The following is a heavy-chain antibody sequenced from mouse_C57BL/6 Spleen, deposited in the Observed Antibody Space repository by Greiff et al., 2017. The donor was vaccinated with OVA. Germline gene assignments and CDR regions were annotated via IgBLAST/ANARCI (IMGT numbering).Heavy chain of an antibody. J-gene: IGHJ3*01. CDR1: GYTFTSYD. V-gene: IGHV1-85*01. CDR2: IYPRDGST. Sequence: QVQLQQSGPELVKPGASVKLSCKASGYTFTSYDINWVKQRPGQGLEWIGWIYPRDGSTKYNEKFKGKATLTVDTSSSTAYMELHSLPSEDSAVYFCARTPYYYGSSYLAYWGQGTLVTVSA. D-gene: IGHD1-1*01. CDR3: ARTPYYYGSSYLAY.